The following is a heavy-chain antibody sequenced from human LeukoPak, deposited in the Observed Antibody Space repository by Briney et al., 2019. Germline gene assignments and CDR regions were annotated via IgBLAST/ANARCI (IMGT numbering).Heavy chain of an antibody. V-gene: IGHV3-21*01. CDR1: GFTFRNYY. CDR3: ARVGLLVNGAFDI. D-gene: IGHD2-8*01. CDR2: SSTISSQK. J-gene: IGHJ3*02. Sequence: GGSLRLSCAASGFTFRNYYMIWVRQAPGKGLDWVSSSSTISSQKNYADSVKGRFYISRENANTSLFLQMNTLRGDDTALYYCARVGLLVNGAFDIWGQGTMVTVAS.